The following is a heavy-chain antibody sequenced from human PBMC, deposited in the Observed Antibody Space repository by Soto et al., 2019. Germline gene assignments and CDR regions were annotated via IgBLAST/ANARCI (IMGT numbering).Heavy chain of an antibody. D-gene: IGHD2-2*01. Sequence: GASVKVSCKASGYTFTSYGISWVRQAPGQGLEWMGWISAYKGNTNYAQKLQGRVTMTTDTSTSTAYMELRSLRSEDTAVYYCARDSGRSDVVPAAISAMDVWGQGTTVTVSS. CDR1: GYTFTSYG. V-gene: IGHV1-18*01. CDR2: ISAYKGNT. J-gene: IGHJ6*02. CDR3: ARDSGRSDVVPAAISAMDV.